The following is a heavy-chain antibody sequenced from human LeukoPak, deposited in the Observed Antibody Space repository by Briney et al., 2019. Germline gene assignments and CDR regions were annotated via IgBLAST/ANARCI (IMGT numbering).Heavy chain of an antibody. V-gene: IGHV4-38-2*02. CDR1: GHSISSGYY. D-gene: IGHD3-22*01. CDR3: ARDGHYYDSSGYWALFDP. J-gene: IGHJ5*02. CDR2: IFHSGST. Sequence: SETLSLTCAVSGHSISSGYYWGWIRQPPGKGLEWIGSIFHSGSTYYSRSLKSRVTISVDRSKSQFSLKLSSVTAADTAVYYCARDGHYYDSSGYWALFDPWGQGTLVTVSS.